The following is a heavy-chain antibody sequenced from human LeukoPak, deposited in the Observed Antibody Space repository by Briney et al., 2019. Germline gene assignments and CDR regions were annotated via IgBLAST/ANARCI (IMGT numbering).Heavy chain of an antibody. CDR1: GFTFSSYA. CDR2: ISGSGGST. V-gene: IGHV3-23*01. J-gene: IGHJ5*02. CDR3: AKVPINYYDSSGYYYWFDP. D-gene: IGHD3-22*01. Sequence: PGGSLRLSCAASGFTFSSYAMSWVRQAPGKGLEWVSAISGSGGSTYYADSVKGRFTISRDNSKNTLYLQMNSLRAEDTAVYYCAKVPINYYDSSGYYYWFDPWGQGTLVTVSS.